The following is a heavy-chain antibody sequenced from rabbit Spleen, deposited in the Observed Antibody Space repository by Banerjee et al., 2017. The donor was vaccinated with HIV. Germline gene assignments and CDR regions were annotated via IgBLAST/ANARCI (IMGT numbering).Heavy chain of an antibody. CDR3: TRNANGGWDL. Sequence: QEQLVESGGDLVKPGASLTLTCTASGFSFSSNYVMCWVRQAPGKGLEWIACISAGSSDNTYYASWAKGRFTISKTSSTTVTLQMTSLTAADTATYFCTRNANGGWDLWGPGPWSPS. J-gene: IGHJ4*01. D-gene: IGHD4-1*01. V-gene: IGHV1S45*01. CDR2: ISAGSSDNT. CDR1: GFSFSSNYV.